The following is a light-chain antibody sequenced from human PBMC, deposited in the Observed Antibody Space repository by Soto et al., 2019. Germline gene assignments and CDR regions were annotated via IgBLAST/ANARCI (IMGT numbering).Light chain of an antibody. CDR2: DAS. CDR3: QQYDDWPET. J-gene: IGKJ1*01. CDR1: QSVSSN. Sequence: EKVMTQSPATLSVSPGERATLSCRASQSVSSNLAWYQQKPGQAPRLLIYDASTRATGIPARFSGSGSGTEFTLTISSLQSEDLAVYNCQQYDDWPETFGQGTKVENK. V-gene: IGKV3-15*01.